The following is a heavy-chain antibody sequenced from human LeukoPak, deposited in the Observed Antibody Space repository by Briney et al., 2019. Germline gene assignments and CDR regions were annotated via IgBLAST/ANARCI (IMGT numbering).Heavy chain of an antibody. Sequence: GGSLRLSCAASGFTFNNAWMTWVRQAPGKGLEWVSVIYSGGSTYYADSVKGRFSISRDNSKNTLYLQMNSLRAEDTAVYYCAREAAVGATQFDYWGQGTLVTVSS. CDR2: IYSGGST. V-gene: IGHV3-66*01. J-gene: IGHJ4*02. CDR3: AREAAVGATQFDY. CDR1: GFTFNNAW. D-gene: IGHD1-26*01.